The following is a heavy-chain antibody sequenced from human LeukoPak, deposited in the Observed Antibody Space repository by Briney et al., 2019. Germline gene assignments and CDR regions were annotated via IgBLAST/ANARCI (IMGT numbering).Heavy chain of an antibody. J-gene: IGHJ4*02. CDR1: GYTFTGYY. CDR2: INPNSGGT. V-gene: IGHV1-2*02. D-gene: IGHD1-26*01. CDR3: ARDKQGELGY. Sequence: ASVKVSCKASGYTFTGYYMHWVRQAPGQGLEWMGWINPNSGGTNYAQKLQGRATMTTDTSTSTAYMELRSLRSDDTAVYYCARDKQGELGYWGQGTLVTVSS.